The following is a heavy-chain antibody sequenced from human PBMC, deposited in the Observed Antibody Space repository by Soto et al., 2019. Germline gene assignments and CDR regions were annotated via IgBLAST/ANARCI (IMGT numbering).Heavy chain of an antibody. V-gene: IGHV4-38-2*02. Sequence: SETLSLTCSVSGYSIRSGYYCGWVRQAPGKGLEWLGSVYHNGIMFHNPSFQSRVTISVDTSKNQFSLNLRSVTAADTAVYYCAALWSGELAFNYWGHGILVTVSS. CDR3: AALWSGELAFNY. CDR2: VYHNGIM. J-gene: IGHJ4*01. CDR1: GYSIRSGYY. D-gene: IGHD3-10*01.